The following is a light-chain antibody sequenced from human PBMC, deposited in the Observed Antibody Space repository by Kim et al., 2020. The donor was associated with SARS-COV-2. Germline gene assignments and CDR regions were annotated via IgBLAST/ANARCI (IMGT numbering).Light chain of an antibody. CDR3: NSWDSSGNFWV. Sequence: SELPQDPAVSVALGQTVRITCQGDSLRSYSATWYQQKPGQAPARVIYSENNRPSGIPARFSGSSSGNTASLTITGAQAEDEADYYCNSWDSSGNFWVFGGGTQLTVL. CDR1: SLRSYS. J-gene: IGLJ3*02. V-gene: IGLV3-19*02. CDR2: SEN.